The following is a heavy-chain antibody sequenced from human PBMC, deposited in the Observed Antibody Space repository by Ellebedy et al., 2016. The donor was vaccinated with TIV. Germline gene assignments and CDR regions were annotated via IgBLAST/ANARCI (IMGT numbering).Heavy chain of an antibody. CDR3: AREGQQLVLTSGYYYGMDV. D-gene: IGHD6-13*01. CDR1: GFTFSSYA. Sequence: GESLKISCAASGFTFSSYAMTWVRQAPGKGLEWVSGIVGSGAQKYADSVKGRFTISRDNSKSTLDLQMNSLRAEDTAVYYCAREGQQLVLTSGYYYGMDVWGQGTTVTVSS. J-gene: IGHJ6*02. CDR2: IVGSGA. V-gene: IGHV3-23*01.